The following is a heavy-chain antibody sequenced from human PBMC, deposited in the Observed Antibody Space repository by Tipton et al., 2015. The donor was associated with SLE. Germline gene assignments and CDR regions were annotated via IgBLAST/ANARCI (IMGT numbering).Heavy chain of an antibody. CDR2: ISPSGTTM. D-gene: IGHD1-7*01. CDR3: ARGRLELPY. CDR1: GFTFSDFY. J-gene: IGHJ4*02. V-gene: IGHV3-11*01. Sequence: SLRLSCAAPGFTFSDFYMSWIRQAPGKGLEWVSCISPSGTTMYYADSVKGRFTISRDSAKNSLYLQMNSLRAEDTAVYYCARGRLELPYWGQGALVTVSS.